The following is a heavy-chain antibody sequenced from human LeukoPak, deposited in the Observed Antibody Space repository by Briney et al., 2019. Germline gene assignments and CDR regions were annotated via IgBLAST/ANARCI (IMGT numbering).Heavy chain of an antibody. Sequence: GGSLRLSCAASGFTFSSYAMSWVRQAPGKGLEWVSAISGSGGSTYYADSVKGRFTISRDNSKSTLYLQMNSLRAKDTAVYYCASRTDYYDSSGYYWDIDYWGQGTLVTVSS. J-gene: IGHJ4*02. V-gene: IGHV3-23*01. CDR2: ISGSGGST. CDR3: ASRTDYYDSSGYYWDIDY. D-gene: IGHD3-22*01. CDR1: GFTFSSYA.